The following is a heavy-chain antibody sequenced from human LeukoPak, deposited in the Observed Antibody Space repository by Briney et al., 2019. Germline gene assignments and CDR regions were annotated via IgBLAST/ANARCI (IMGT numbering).Heavy chain of an antibody. D-gene: IGHD2-15*01. CDR1: GGSISSYY. CDR3: ARDFYCSGGSCYGMDV. J-gene: IGHJ6*02. V-gene: IGHV4-59*01. Sequence: SETLSLTCTVSGGSISSYYWSWIRQPPGKGLEWIGYIYYSGSTNYNPSLKSRVTISVDTSKNQFSLELSSVTAADTAVYYCARDFYCSGGSCYGMDVWGQGTTVTVSS. CDR2: IYYSGST.